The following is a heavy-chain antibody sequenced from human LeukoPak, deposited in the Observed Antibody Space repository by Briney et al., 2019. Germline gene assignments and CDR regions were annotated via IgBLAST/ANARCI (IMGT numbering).Heavy chain of an antibody. V-gene: IGHV4-59*01. CDR2: IYYSGST. Sequence: KPSETLSLTCTVSGDSISNCYWSWIRQPPGKGLEWIGYIYYSGSTNYNPSLKSRVTISVDTSKNQFSLKLSSVTAADAAVYYCARETCSGGSCFQFDFWGQGTLVTVSS. D-gene: IGHD2-15*01. CDR3: ARETCSGGSCFQFDF. CDR1: GDSISNCY. J-gene: IGHJ4*02.